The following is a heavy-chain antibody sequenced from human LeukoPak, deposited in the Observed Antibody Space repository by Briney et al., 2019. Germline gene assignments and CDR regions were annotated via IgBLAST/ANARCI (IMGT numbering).Heavy chain of an antibody. J-gene: IGHJ6*03. CDR2: INWNGGST. CDR1: GFTFDDYG. D-gene: IGHD6-13*01. CDR3: ARGRRSSSWDYYYYYYMDV. Sequence: GGSLRLSCAASGFTFDDYGMSWVRQALGKGLEWVSGINWNGGSTGYADSVKGRFTISRDNAKNSLYLQMNSLRAEDTALYYCARGRRSSSWDYYYYYYMDVWGKGTTVTVSS. V-gene: IGHV3-20*04.